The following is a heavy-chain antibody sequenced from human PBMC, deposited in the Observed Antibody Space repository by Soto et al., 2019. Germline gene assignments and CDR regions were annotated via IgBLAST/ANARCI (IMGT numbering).Heavy chain of an antibody. CDR2: INHSGST. CDR1: GGSFSGYY. J-gene: IGHJ3*02. Sequence: SETLSLTCAVYGGSFSGYYWSWIRQPPGKGLEWIGEINHSGSTNYNPSLKSRVTISVDTSKNQFSLKLSSVTAADTAVYYCARNPSVTIFGVVTNFNDAFDIWGQGTMVTVSS. CDR3: ARNPSVTIFGVVTNFNDAFDI. D-gene: IGHD3-3*01. V-gene: IGHV4-34*01.